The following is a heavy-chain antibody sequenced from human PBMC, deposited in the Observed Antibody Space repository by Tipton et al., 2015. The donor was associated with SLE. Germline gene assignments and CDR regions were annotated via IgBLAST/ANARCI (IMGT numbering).Heavy chain of an antibody. D-gene: IGHD6-13*01. V-gene: IGHV4-39*07. J-gene: IGHJ6*03. Sequence: TLSLTCTVPGGSISSSSYYWGWIRQPPGKGLEWIGSIYYSGSTYYNPSLKSRVTISVDTSKNQFSLKLSSVTAADTAVYYCARGRAAADLYYYYYYMDVWGKGTTVTVSS. CDR2: IYYSGST. CDR1: GGSISSSSYY. CDR3: ARGRAAADLYYYYYYMDV.